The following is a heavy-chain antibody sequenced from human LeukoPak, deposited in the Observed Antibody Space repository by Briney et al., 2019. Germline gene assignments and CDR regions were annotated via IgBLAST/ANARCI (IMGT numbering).Heavy chain of an antibody. CDR2: IYQSGST. CDR1: GYSISSGYY. Sequence: SETLSLTCTVSGYSISSGYYWGGTRPPPGKGVEGIGTIYQSGSTYYNPSLKSRVIISVYTSKNQFSLRLSSVTAADTAVYYCARRVAAAGTRFFAPWGQGTLVTVSS. D-gene: IGHD6-13*01. CDR3: ARRVAAAGTRFFAP. V-gene: IGHV4-38-2*02. J-gene: IGHJ5*02.